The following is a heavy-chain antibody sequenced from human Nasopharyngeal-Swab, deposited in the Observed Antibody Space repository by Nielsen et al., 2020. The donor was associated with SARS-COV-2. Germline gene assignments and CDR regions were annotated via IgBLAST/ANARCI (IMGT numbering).Heavy chain of an antibody. V-gene: IGHV3-23*01. D-gene: IGHD3-9*01. J-gene: IGHJ6*02. CDR2: ISASGGST. Sequence: GGSLRLSCIASGFTFNIYAMAWVRRTPGRGLQWVSGISASGGSTYYTDSVKGRFTISRDNSKNTLYLQMNSLRAEDTAVYYCARDRENDILTGYHYYYYGMDVWGQGTTVTVSS. CDR3: ARDRENDILTGYHYYYYGMDV. CDR1: GFTFNIYA.